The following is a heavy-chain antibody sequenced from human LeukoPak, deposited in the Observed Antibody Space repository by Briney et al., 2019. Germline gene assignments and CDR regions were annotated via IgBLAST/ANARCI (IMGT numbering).Heavy chain of an antibody. CDR1: GFTFSNYA. J-gene: IGHJ4*02. Sequence: AGGSLRLSCAASGFTFSNYAMNWVRQAPGKGLEWVSYISSSGSTMYYADSVKGRFTISRDNARNSLYLQMNSLRDEDTAVYYCARPYSAVFDYWGQGTLVTVSS. D-gene: IGHD5-12*01. CDR2: ISSSGSTM. V-gene: IGHV3-48*02. CDR3: ARPYSAVFDY.